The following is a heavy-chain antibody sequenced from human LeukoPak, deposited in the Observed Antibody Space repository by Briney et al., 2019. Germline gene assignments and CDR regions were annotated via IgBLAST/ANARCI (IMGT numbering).Heavy chain of an antibody. V-gene: IGHV1-69*13. J-gene: IGHJ3*02. CDR1: GYTFTGYY. CDR2: IIPIFGTA. CDR3: AREVLEIGAI. Sequence: SVKVSCKASGYTFTGYYMHRVRQAPGQGLEWMGGIIPIFGTANYAQKFQGRVAITADESTSTAYMELSSLRSEDTAVYYCAREVLEIGAIWGQGTMVTVSS.